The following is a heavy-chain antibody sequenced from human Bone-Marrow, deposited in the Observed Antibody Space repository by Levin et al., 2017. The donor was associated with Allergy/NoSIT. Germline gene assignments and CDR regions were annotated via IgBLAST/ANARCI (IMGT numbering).Heavy chain of an antibody. CDR2: INPNSGGT. V-gene: IGHV1-2*02. Sequence: ASVKVSCKASGYTFTGYYMHWVRQAPGQGLEWMGWINPNSGGTNYAQKFQGRVTMTRDTSISTAYMELSRLRSDDTAVYYCARERSMYGSSCPDYWGQGTLVTVSS. J-gene: IGHJ4*02. CDR1: GYTFTGYY. CDR3: ARERSMYGSSCPDY. D-gene: IGHD6-13*01.